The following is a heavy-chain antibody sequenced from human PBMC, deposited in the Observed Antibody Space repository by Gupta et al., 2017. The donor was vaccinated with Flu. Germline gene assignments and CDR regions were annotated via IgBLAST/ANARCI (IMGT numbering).Heavy chain of an antibody. Sequence: EVQLLESGGGLVQPGGSLRLSCAASGFTFSSYAMSWVRQAPGKGLEWVSAISGRGGSTYYADSVKGRFTISRDNSKNTLYLQMNSLRAEDTAVYYCAKGRGEGSSWAEYDYWGQGTLVTVSS. CDR1: GFTFSSYA. CDR3: AKGRGEGSSWAEYDY. D-gene: IGHD6-13*01. J-gene: IGHJ4*02. V-gene: IGHV3-23*01. CDR2: ISGRGGST.